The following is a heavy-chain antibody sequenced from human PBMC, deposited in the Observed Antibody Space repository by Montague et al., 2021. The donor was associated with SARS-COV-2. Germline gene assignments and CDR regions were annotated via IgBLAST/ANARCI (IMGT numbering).Heavy chain of an antibody. V-gene: IGHV4-61*02. D-gene: IGHD2-21*01. J-gene: IGHJ4*02. CDR2: IYTSGST. CDR3: ARVVGFDFDY. Sequence: TLSLTCAVYGGSISSGSYYWSRIRQPAGKGLEWIGRIYTSGSTNYNPSLKSRVTISVDTSKNQFSLKLSSVTAADTAVYYCARVVGFDFDYWGQGTLVTVSS. CDR1: GGSISSGSYY.